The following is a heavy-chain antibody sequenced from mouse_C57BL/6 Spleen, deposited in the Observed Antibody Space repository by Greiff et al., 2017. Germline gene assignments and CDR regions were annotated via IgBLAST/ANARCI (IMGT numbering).Heavy chain of an antibody. CDR2: IDPSDSYT. CDR3: GGYCYGSSPSMDY. CDR1: GYTFTSYW. D-gene: IGHD1-1*01. J-gene: IGHJ4*01. Sequence: QVQLQQPGAELVKPGASVKLSCTASGYTFTSYWMQWVKQRPGQGLEWIGEIDPSDSYTNYNQKFKGKATLTVDTSSSTAYMQLSSLTSEDSAVYYCGGYCYGSSPSMDYWGQGTSVTVSS. V-gene: IGHV1-50*01.